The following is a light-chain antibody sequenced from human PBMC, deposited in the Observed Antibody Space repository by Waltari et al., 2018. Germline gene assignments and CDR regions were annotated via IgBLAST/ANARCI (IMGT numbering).Light chain of an antibody. V-gene: IGKV2-30*02. CDR2: KIS. J-gene: IGKJ2*01. CDR3: MQGSHWPRT. Sequence: VVLTQSPLSLPVTLGQPASMSFRSSQSPVHSDGNPYLNWFHQRPGRSPRRLIYKISRRESGVPDRFSGSGSGTDFTLKISRVEAEDVGVYYCMQGSHWPRTFGQGTKLEI. CDR1: QSPVHSDGNPY.